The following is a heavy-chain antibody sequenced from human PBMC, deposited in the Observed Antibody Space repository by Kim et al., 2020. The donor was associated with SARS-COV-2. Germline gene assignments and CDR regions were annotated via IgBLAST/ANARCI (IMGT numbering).Heavy chain of an antibody. Sequence: SETLSLTCSVSGVSISRYYWSWIRQPPGKGLEWIGYVYYSGSTNYNPSLKSRLTLSVDSSKKQFSLKLTSVTAADTAVYYCARIERGSQLPSKFYYMDVWGKGTTVTVSS. J-gene: IGHJ6*03. CDR1: GVSISRYY. CDR3: ARIERGSQLPSKFYYMDV. CDR2: VYYSGST. V-gene: IGHV4-59*01. D-gene: IGHD2-2*01.